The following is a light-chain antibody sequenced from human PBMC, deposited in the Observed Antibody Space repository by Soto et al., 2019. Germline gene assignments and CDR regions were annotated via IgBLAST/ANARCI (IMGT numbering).Light chain of an antibody. Sequence: VMTQSPANLSVSPGEGVTLFCRASQNVANNIAWYQVKPAQPPRLLIYASSTRATGIPATFSGSGSETQFSLTIISLQSEDSAVYYCQQYYHWGLSFGGGTKVEI. CDR3: QQYYHWGLS. CDR1: QNVANN. CDR2: ASS. J-gene: IGKJ4*01. V-gene: IGKV3D-15*01.